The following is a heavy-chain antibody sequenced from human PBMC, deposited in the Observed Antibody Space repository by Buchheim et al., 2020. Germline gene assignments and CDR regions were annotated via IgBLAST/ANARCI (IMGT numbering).Heavy chain of an antibody. CDR3: AKQYSSGWYFGGRSYYGMDV. V-gene: IGHV3-23*01. CDR1: GFTFSSYA. Sequence: EVQLLESGGGLVQPGGSLRLSCAASGFTFSSYAMSWVRQAPGKGLEWVSAISGSGGSTYYADSVKGRFTISRDNSKNTPYLQMNSLRAEDTAVYYCAKQYSSGWYFGGRSYYGMDVWGQGTT. D-gene: IGHD6-19*01. CDR2: ISGSGGST. J-gene: IGHJ6*02.